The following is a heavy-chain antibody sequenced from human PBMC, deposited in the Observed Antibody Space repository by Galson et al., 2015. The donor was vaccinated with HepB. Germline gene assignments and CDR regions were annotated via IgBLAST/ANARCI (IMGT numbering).Heavy chain of an antibody. CDR2: INPSGGST. Sequence: SVKVSCKASGYTFTNCYMHWVRQAPGQGLEWMGIINPSGGSTSYAQKFQGRVTMTRDTSTSTVYMELSSLRSEDTAVYYCVFDYGDYLFGWIWGQGTLVTVSS. D-gene: IGHD4-17*01. CDR1: GYTFTNCY. J-gene: IGHJ4*02. CDR3: VFDYGDYLFGWI. V-gene: IGHV1-46*01.